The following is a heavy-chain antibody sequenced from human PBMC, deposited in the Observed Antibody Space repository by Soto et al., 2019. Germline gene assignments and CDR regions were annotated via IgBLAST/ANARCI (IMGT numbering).Heavy chain of an antibody. CDR1: GLAFSSSS. Sequence: RGPRRLSCAASGLAFSSSSMNWVLEAPGKGLEWVSYISSSSSTIYYADSVKGRFTISRDNSKNTLYLQMNSLTVEDTVVYTCARDWGYSSNFNWFDPWAQGALVTVSS. CDR3: ARDWGYSSNFNWFDP. D-gene: IGHD6-13*01. CDR2: ISSSSSTI. V-gene: IGHV3-48*01. J-gene: IGHJ5*01.